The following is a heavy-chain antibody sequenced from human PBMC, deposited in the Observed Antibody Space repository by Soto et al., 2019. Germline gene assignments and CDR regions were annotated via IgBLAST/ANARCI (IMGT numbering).Heavy chain of an antibody. CDR3: AKQTISYTWDV. D-gene: IGHD3-3*01. CDR1: GASINSRNW. CDR2: IFPSGTT. J-gene: IGHJ6*02. V-gene: IGHV4-4*02. Sequence: QVQLQQSGPGLVMPSETLSLTCDVSGASINSRNWWSWVRQPPGRGLEWIGEIFPSGTTNYNPSLKSRVTISIDTSRNQFSLKLDSVTAADTALYYCAKQTISYTWDVWGQGTTVTVSS.